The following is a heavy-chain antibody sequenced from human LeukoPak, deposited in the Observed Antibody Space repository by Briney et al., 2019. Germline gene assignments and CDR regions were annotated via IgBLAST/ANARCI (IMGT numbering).Heavy chain of an antibody. CDR1: GFTFSSYG. Sequence: GGSPRLSCAASGFTFSSYGMHWVRQAPGKGLEWVAVIWYDGSNKYYADSVKGRFTISRDNSKNTLYLQMNSLRAEDTAVYYCARGLGYCSSTSCRIQTLYYYYYGMDVWGQGTTVTVSS. CDR2: IWYDGSNK. V-gene: IGHV3-33*01. CDR3: ARGLGYCSSTSCRIQTLYYYYYGMDV. J-gene: IGHJ6*02. D-gene: IGHD2-2*01.